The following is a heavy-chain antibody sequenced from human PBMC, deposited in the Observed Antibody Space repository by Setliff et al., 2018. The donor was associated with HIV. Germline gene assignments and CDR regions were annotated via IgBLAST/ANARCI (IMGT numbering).Heavy chain of an antibody. CDR2: IYYSGST. J-gene: IGHJ4*02. CDR1: GGSISSYY. D-gene: IGHD4-17*01. V-gene: IGHV4-59*08. Sequence: SETLSLTCTVSGGSISSYYWSWIRQPPGKGLEWIGYIYYSGSTNYNPSLKSRVTISVDTSKNQFSLKLSSVTAADTAVYYCTRRDVTTGMDSWGPGILVTVSS. CDR3: TRRDVTTGMDS.